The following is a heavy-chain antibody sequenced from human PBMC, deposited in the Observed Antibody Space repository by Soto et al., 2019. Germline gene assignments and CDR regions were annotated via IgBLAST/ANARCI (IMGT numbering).Heavy chain of an antibody. CDR3: ARVGYSSGWYEVEENYYYGMDV. D-gene: IGHD6-19*01. Sequence: SETLSLTCTVSGGSISSYYWSWIRQPPGKGLEWIGYIYYSGSTNYNPSLKSRVTISVDTSKNQFSLKLSSVTAADTAVYYCARVGYSSGWYEVEENYYYGMDVWGQGTTVTVSS. V-gene: IGHV4-59*01. CDR2: IYYSGST. J-gene: IGHJ6*02. CDR1: GGSISSYY.